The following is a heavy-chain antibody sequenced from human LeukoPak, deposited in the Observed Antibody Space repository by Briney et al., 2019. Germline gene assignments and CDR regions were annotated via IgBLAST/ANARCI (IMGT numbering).Heavy chain of an antibody. Sequence: SETLSLTCTVSSGSIRSHFWSWIRQPPGKGLEWIGYVYDSGYTKYRPSPKSRVTISIDTSKNQYSLNLNSVTAADAAVYYCARTIQGRPYYFDSWGQGTLVTVSS. D-gene: IGHD6-6*01. V-gene: IGHV4-59*11. CDR1: SGSIRSHF. CDR3: ARTIQGRPYYFDS. CDR2: VYDSGYT. J-gene: IGHJ4*02.